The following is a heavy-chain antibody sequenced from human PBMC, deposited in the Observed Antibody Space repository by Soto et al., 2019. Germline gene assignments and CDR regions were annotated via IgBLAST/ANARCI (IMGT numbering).Heavy chain of an antibody. Sequence: QVQLVESGGGLVKPGGSLRLSCAAPGFTFSDYYMGWIRQAPGKGLEWVSYIDSSSSYTNYADSVKGRFTISRDNAKNSLYLQMNSLRAEDTAVYYCARIIAAAGGRRYFDLWGRGTLVTVSS. V-gene: IGHV3-11*05. CDR2: IDSSSSYT. J-gene: IGHJ2*01. CDR3: ARIIAAAGGRRYFDL. CDR1: GFTFSDYY. D-gene: IGHD6-13*01.